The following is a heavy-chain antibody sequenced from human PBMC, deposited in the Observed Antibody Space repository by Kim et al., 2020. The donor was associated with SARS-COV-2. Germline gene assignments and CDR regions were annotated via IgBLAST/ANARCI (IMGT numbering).Heavy chain of an antibody. J-gene: IGHJ4*02. CDR3: AKAGYCSSTSCYAPWAFDY. Sequence: GRCTISRDNSKNTLYLQMNSLRAEDTAVYYCAKAGYCSSTSCYAPWAFDYWGQGTLVTVSS. V-gene: IGHV3-23*01. D-gene: IGHD2-2*01.